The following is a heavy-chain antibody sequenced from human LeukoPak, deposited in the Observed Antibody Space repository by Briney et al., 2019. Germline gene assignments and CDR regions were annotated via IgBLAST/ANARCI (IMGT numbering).Heavy chain of an antibody. CDR1: GGSISSYY. V-gene: IGHV4-59*08. CDR2: IYYSGST. Sequence: SETPSLTCTVSGGSISSYYWSWIRQPPGKGLEWIGYIYYSGSTNYNPSLKSRVTISVDTSKNQFSLKLSSVTAADTAVYYCARITTTVNAFDIWGQGTMVTVSS. D-gene: IGHD4-17*01. J-gene: IGHJ3*02. CDR3: ARITTTVNAFDI.